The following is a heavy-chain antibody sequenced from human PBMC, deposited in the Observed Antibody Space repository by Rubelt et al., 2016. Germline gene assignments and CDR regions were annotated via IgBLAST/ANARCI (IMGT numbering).Heavy chain of an antibody. J-gene: IGHJ1*01. CDR2: IVYSGNDQ. Sequence: EVRLVESGGGLEQPGGSLRLSCVASGFTFRIYSMNWVRQAPGKGLEWVSTIVYSGNDQFYADSVKGRFTISRDNARNLVFLQMTSLRVDDTAVYYCATDGSEWSRDNWGQGTLVTVSS. V-gene: IGHV3-21*06. CDR3: ATDGSEWSRDN. CDR1: GFTFRIYS. D-gene: IGHD3-3*01.